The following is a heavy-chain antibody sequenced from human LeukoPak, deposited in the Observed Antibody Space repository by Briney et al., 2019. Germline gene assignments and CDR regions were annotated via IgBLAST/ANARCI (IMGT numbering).Heavy chain of an antibody. J-gene: IGHJ4*02. CDR1: GYSFTSYW. CDR2: IYPGDSDT. Sequence: GESLKISCKGSGYSFTSYWIGWVRQMPGKGLEWMGIIYPGDSDTRYSPSFQGQVTISADKSISTAYLQWSSLKASDTAMYYCARWFKGRHYDSSGYTKGDYWGQGTLVTVSS. V-gene: IGHV5-51*01. CDR3: ARWFKGRHYDSSGYTKGDY. D-gene: IGHD3-22*01.